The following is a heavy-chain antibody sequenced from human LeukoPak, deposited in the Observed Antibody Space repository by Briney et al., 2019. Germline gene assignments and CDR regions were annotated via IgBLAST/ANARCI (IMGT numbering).Heavy chain of an antibody. V-gene: IGHV3-23*01. CDR3: AKQGYSSGWYQPFDI. CDR2: ISGSGGST. J-gene: IGHJ3*02. CDR1: GYSISSGYY. Sequence: PSETLSLTCTVSGYSISSGYYWGWVRQAPGKGLEWVSAISGSGGSTYYADSVKGRFTISRDNSKNTLYLQMNSLRAEDTAVYYCAKQGYSSGWYQPFDIWGQGTMVTVSS. D-gene: IGHD6-19*01.